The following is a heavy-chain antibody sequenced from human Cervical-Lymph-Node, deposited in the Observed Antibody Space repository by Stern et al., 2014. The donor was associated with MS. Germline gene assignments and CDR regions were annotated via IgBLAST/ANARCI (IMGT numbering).Heavy chain of an antibody. CDR3: ARHDASGWARAADAFKF. Sequence: VQLVQSGAEVKKPGESLKISCKASGYSFSSFWIGWVRQMPGRGLEWMGIIYPGDSDIRYSPSFQSQVTISADRAISTAYLQWSSLKASDTATYYCARHDASGWARAADAFKFWGQGTAVTVSS. J-gene: IGHJ3*01. CDR1: GYSFSSFW. V-gene: IGHV5-51*01. CDR2: IYPGDSDI. D-gene: IGHD6-19*01.